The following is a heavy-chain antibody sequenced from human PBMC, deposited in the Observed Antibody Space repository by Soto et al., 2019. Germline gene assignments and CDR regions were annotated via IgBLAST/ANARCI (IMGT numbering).Heavy chain of an antibody. Sequence: QVQLQESGPGLVKPSETLSLTCTVSGGSISSYYWNWIRQPPGKGLEWIGYIYYSGSTNYNPSLKSRVTISVDTSKNQSSLKLSSVSAADTAVYYGARELQQPRALDIWGQGTMVTVSS. J-gene: IGHJ3*02. CDR2: IYYSGST. CDR3: ARELQQPRALDI. V-gene: IGHV4-59*01. CDR1: GGSISSYY. D-gene: IGHD6-13*01.